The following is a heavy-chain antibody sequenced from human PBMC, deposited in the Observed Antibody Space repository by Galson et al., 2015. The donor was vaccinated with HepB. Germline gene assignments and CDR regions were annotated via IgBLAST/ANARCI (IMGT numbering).Heavy chain of an antibody. Sequence: SVKVSCKASGGTFSSYAISRVRQAPGQGLEWMGGIIPIFGTANYAQKFQGRVTITADESTSTAYMELSSLRSEDTAVYYCARAVTTRRGYYYYGMDVWGQGTTVTVSS. V-gene: IGHV1-69*13. CDR2: IIPIFGTA. CDR1: GGTFSSYA. D-gene: IGHD4-17*01. J-gene: IGHJ6*02. CDR3: ARAVTTRRGYYYYGMDV.